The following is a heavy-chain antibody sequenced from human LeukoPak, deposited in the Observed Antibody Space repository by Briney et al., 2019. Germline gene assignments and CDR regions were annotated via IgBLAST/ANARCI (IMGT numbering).Heavy chain of an antibody. D-gene: IGHD1-26*01. V-gene: IGHV1-18*01. CDR1: GYTFTDYG. J-gene: IGHJ3*01. CDR2: GSTFNGHR. CDR3: ARDAVGARALDV. Sequence: ASVKVSCKASGYTFTDYGIHWVRQAPGQGLEWMSWGSTFNGHRLYGQRFQGRVTMTTDPSTTTVYMELTSLTSDDTALYYCARDAVGARALDVWGQGTMVTVSS.